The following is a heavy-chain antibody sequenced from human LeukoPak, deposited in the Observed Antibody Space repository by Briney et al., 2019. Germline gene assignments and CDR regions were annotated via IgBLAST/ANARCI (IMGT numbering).Heavy chain of an antibody. CDR3: ARGRGYSTSGNYYFDY. V-gene: IGHV4-31*03. D-gene: IGHD6-13*01. J-gene: IGHJ4*02. CDR2: IYYTGST. Sequence: SQTLSLTCTVSGGSISSGGYYWSWIRQPPGKGLEWIGYIYYTGSTYYNPSLKSRVTISVDTSKNQLSLKLSSVTAADTAVYYCARGRGYSTSGNYYFDYWGQGTLVTVSS. CDR1: GGSISSGGYY.